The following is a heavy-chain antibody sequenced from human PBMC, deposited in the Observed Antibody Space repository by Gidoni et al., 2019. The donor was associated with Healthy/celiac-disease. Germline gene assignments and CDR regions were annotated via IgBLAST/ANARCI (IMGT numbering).Heavy chain of an antibody. CDR2: IGTAGDT. J-gene: IGHJ6*02. CDR1: GFPFSSYD. CDR3: ARGSSGWYKNGMDV. V-gene: IGHV3-13*01. D-gene: IGHD6-19*01. Sequence: EVQLVESGGGLVQPGGSLRLSCAAAGFPFSSYDMHWVRQATGKGLEWVSAIGTAGDTYYPGSVKGRFTIARENAKNSLYLQMNSLRAGDTAVYYCARGSSGWYKNGMDVWGQGTTVTVSS.